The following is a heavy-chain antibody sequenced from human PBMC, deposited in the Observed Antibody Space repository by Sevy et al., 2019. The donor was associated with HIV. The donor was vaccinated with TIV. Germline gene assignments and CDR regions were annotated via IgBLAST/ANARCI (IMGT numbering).Heavy chain of an antibody. J-gene: IGHJ4*02. D-gene: IGHD2-2*01. CDR3: ARGGYCSISSCADPSDY. V-gene: IGHV3-20*04. CDR1: GFTFGDYG. Sequence: GGCLRLSCAGSGFTFGDYGMSWVRQAPGKGLEWVSGIKWNGASTGYADSVKGRFTISRDNAKNSLYLQMNGLRAEDTAFYYCARGGYCSISSCADPSDYWGQGTLVTVSS. CDR2: IKWNGAST.